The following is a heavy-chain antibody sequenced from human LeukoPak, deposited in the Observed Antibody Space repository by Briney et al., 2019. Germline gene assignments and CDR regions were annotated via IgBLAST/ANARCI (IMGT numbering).Heavy chain of an antibody. D-gene: IGHD4-23*01. J-gene: IGHJ4*02. CDR3: ARRVRRTTVVPRREYYFDY. V-gene: IGHV4-30-4*02. Sequence: SETLSLTCTVSGGSISSGDYYWSWIRQPPGKGLEWIGYIYYSGSTYYNPSLKSRVTISVDTSKNQFSLKLSSVTAADTAVYYCARRVRRTTVVPRREYYFDYWGQGTLVTVSS. CDR2: IYYSGST. CDR1: GGSISSGDYY.